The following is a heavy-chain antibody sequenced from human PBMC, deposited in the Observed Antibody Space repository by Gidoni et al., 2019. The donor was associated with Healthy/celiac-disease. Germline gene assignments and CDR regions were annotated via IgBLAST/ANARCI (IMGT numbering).Heavy chain of an antibody. J-gene: IGHJ5*02. CDR2: IIPIFGTA. Sequence: QVQRVKSGAEATKPGSSVTASCKASGGTFSSYALSWVRQAPGQGLEWMGGIIPIFGTANYAQKFQGRVTITADESTSTAYMELSSLRSEDTAVYYCAREIGIAAATAINWFDPWGQGTLVTVSS. CDR1: GGTFSSYA. CDR3: AREIGIAAATAINWFDP. D-gene: IGHD6-13*01. V-gene: IGHV1-69*01.